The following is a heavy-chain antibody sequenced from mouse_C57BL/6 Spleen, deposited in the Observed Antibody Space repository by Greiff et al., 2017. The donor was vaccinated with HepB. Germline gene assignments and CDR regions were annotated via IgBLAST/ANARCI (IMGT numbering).Heavy chain of an antibody. CDR2: IDPANGNT. CDR3: ARINA. Sequence: EVQLQQSGAELVKPGASVKLSCTASGFNIKDTYMHWVKQRPEPGLEWIGRIDPANGNTKYDPKSQGTATITADTSSNTAYLQRSSLTSEDTAVYDCARINAWGQGTTLTVSS. V-gene: IGHV14-3*02. J-gene: IGHJ2*01. CDR1: GFNIKDTY.